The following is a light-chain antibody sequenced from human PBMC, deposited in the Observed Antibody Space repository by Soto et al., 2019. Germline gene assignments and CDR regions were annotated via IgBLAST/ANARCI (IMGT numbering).Light chain of an antibody. Sequence: EIVLTQSPGTLSLSPGERATLSCRASQSVTSSSLAWYQQKPGQAPRLLIYGASSRATGIPDRFSASGSGTDFTLSICRLELEDFAVYFCQQYGSSPPFTFGQGTKVDIK. CDR3: QQYGSSPPFT. V-gene: IGKV3-20*01. CDR2: GAS. CDR1: QSVTSSS. J-gene: IGKJ2*01.